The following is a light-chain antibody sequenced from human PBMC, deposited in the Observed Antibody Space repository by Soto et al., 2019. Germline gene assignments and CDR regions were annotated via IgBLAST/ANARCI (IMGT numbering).Light chain of an antibody. CDR2: GAS. Sequence: LTHSLCSLSPPTRVTATRSFQTSQSVGSSYFAWYQQRPGQAPRLLIYGASNRATGIPDRFSGSASGTDFTLTISSLQSEDFAVYYCQQYNIWTWKFGQVTKVDIK. CDR3: QQYNIWTWK. J-gene: IGKJ1*01. CDR1: QSVGSSY. V-gene: IGKV3-20*01.